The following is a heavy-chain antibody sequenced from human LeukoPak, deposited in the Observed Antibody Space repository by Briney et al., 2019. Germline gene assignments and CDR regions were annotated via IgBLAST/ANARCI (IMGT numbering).Heavy chain of an antibody. V-gene: IGHV4-34*01. CDR2: INHSGST. J-gene: IGHJ4*02. CDR1: GGSFSGYY. D-gene: IGHD2-8*01. CDR3: ARGRALIRGPFDY. Sequence: PSETLSLTCAVYGGSFSGYYWSWIRQPPGKGLERIGEINHSGSTNYNPSLKSRVTISEDTSKNQFSLKLSSVTAADTAVYYCARGRALIRGPFDYWGQGTLVTVSS.